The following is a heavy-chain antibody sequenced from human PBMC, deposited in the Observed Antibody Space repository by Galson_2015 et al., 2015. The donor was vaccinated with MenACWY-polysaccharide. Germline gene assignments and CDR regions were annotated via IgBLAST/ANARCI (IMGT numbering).Heavy chain of an antibody. CDR1: GFTFSNFW. CDR2: INQDGREV. V-gene: IGHV3-7*01. Sequence: SLRLSCAAAGFTFSNFWMSWVRQAPGMGLEWVANINQDGREVYYVDSVKGRFAISRDNPKNSLYLQMNSLRPEDTAVYYCARYVTTGGQIRYFDYWGQGILVTVSS. CDR3: ARYVTTGGQIRYFDY. D-gene: IGHD3-22*01. J-gene: IGHJ4*02.